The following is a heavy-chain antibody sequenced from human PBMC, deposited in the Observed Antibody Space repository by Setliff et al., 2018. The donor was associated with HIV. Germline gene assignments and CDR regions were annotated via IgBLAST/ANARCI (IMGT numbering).Heavy chain of an antibody. CDR3: ASAYDYCMDV. Sequence: ASVKVSCKASGDTFSRYAISWVRQAPGQGLEWMGGIIPILGEAKNAQKFQGTVTITADKSTSTVYMELSSLKSEDTAVYYCASAYDYCMDVWGKGTTVTVSS. V-gene: IGHV1-69*10. CDR1: GDTFSRYA. J-gene: IGHJ6*03. CDR2: IIPILGEA.